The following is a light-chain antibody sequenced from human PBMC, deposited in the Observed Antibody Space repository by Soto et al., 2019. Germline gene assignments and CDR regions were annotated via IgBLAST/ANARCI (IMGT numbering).Light chain of an antibody. CDR1: QSVSNNY. CDR3: QQYGSSGT. CDR2: GAS. Sequence: EIVLTQSPGTLSLSPEERATLSCRASQSVSNNYLAWYQQKPGQAPRLLIYGASNRATGIPDRFSGSGSGTDFTLTISRLEPEDFAVYYCQQYGSSGTFGQGDQGGYQ. J-gene: IGKJ1*01. V-gene: IGKV3-20*01.